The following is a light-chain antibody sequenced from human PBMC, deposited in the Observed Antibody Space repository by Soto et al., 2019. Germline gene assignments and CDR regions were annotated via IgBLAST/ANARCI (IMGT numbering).Light chain of an antibody. V-gene: IGKV1-39*01. CDR2: VAS. CDR1: QSISKY. CDR3: QQSFTTPLT. J-gene: IGKJ4*01. Sequence: DIQMTQSPYSVSASVGDRVTITCRASQSISKYLNWYQQKPGEAPKLLIYVASSLQSGVPSRFSGSGSGTDFTLTISSLQPEDFASYHCQQSFTTPLTFGGGTKVEIK.